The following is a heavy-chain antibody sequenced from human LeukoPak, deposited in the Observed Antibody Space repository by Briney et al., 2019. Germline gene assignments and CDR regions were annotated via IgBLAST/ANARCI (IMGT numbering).Heavy chain of an antibody. CDR1: GYSFTSGHY. V-gene: IGHV4-38-2*01. D-gene: IGHD2-2*01. CDR3: ARYCTSTTCILRGFDY. CDR2: IYHTGSA. J-gene: IGHJ4*02. Sequence: PSETLSLTCSVPGYSFTSGHYWGWIRQPPGKGLEWIANIYHTGSAHYNPSLKSGVTISVDTSKNQFSLKLSSVTAADTAVYHCARYCTSTTCILRGFDYWGQGTLVTVS.